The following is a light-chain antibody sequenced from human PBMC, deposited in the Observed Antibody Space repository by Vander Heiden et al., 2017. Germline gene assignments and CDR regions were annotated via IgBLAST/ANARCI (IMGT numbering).Light chain of an antibody. Sequence: SCDLTQPRSVSVSPGQTARITCPGQPLPKKFAYWYQQKSGQAPVLVIFEDTKRPSGIPKRFSGSSSGTLATLTISGAQVEDEADDYCYSTDSSGNQGVFGGGTKVTVL. J-gene: IGLJ3*02. CDR3: YSTDSSGNQGV. V-gene: IGLV3-10*01. CDR2: EDT. CDR1: PLPKKF.